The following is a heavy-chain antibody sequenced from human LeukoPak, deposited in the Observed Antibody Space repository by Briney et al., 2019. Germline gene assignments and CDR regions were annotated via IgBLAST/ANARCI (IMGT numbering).Heavy chain of an antibody. Sequence: GGSLRLSCAASGFTFSGSGMHWVRQAPGKGLEGVAFIRYHGSDKYYADSVKGRFTISRDNSKNTLYLQMNSLRAEDTSVYYCARSPTSWYFDYWGQGTLVTVSS. V-gene: IGHV3-30*02. CDR3: ARSPTSWYFDY. CDR2: IRYHGSDK. J-gene: IGHJ4*02. D-gene: IGHD2-2*01. CDR1: GFTFSGSG.